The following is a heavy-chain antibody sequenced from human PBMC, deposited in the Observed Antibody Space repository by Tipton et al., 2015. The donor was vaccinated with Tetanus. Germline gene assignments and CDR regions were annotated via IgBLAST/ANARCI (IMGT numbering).Heavy chain of an antibody. CDR1: GGSISRGGYY. V-gene: IGHV3-11*04. Sequence: LSLTCTVSGGSISRGGYYWSWIRQQPGKGLEWIAFINHSGNTVLYAESVRGRFTISRDNAKNSLYLQMGGLRVEDTATYYCARRNYADVWGQGTTV. J-gene: IGHJ6*02. D-gene: IGHD2-2*01. CDR3: ARRNYADV. CDR2: INHSGNTV.